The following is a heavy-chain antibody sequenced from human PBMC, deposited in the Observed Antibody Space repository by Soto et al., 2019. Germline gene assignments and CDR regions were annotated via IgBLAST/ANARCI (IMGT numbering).Heavy chain of an antibody. CDR2: ISYDGSNK. CDR3: AKEWSYEFWSGYYPRYYYYGMDV. Sequence: GGSLRLSCAASGFTFSSYGMHWVRQAPGKGRARVAVISYDGSNKYYADSVKGRFTISRDNSKNTLYLQMNSLRAEDTAVYYCAKEWSYEFWSGYYPRYYYYGMDVWGQGTTVTVAS. V-gene: IGHV3-30*18. J-gene: IGHJ6*02. D-gene: IGHD3-3*01. CDR1: GFTFSSYG.